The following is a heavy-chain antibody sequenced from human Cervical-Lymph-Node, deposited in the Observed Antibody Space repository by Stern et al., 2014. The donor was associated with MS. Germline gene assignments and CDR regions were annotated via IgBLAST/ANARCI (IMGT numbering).Heavy chain of an antibody. CDR3: AITDSAWDNPFYFYGMDV. D-gene: IGHD6-19*01. CDR2: IIPISGKP. Sequence: QVQLVESGAEVKKPGSSVKISCKASGGTLNRNAFSWVRQAPGQGLEWMGGIIPISGKPAYAQKFQARVTLTADESTGTAYMELRSLRSEDTAVFYCAITDSAWDNPFYFYGMDVWGQGTTVTVSS. V-gene: IGHV1-69*01. CDR1: GGTLNRNA. J-gene: IGHJ6*02.